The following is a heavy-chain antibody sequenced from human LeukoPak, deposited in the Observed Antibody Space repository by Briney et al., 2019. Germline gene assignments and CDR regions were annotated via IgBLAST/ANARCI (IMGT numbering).Heavy chain of an antibody. V-gene: IGHV3-21*01. D-gene: IGHD2-2*01. Sequence: GGSLRLSCAASGFTFSSYSMNWVRQAPGKGLEWVSSISRSSSYIYYADSVKGRFTISRDNAKNSLYLQMNSLRAEDTAVYYCARGRCSSTSCSPFDPWSQGTLVTVSS. CDR3: ARGRCSSTSCSPFDP. CDR2: ISRSSSYI. J-gene: IGHJ5*02. CDR1: GFTFSSYS.